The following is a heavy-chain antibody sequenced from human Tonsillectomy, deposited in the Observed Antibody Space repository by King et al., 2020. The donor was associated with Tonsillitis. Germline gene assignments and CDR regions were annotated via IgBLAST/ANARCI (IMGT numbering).Heavy chain of an antibody. Sequence: VQLVESGGGVVQPGRSLRLSCAASGFTFSTYGMHWVRQAPGKGLEWVAVISYDGSNKSYADSVKGRFTISRDNSKNTLYLQMNSLRAEDTAVYYCAKEGYEFWSGYYPGSYYYYGWDFWGQGTTVTVSS. J-gene: IGHJ6*02. V-gene: IGHV3-30*18. D-gene: IGHD3-3*01. CDR1: GFTFSTYG. CDR2: ISYDGSNK. CDR3: AKEGYEFWSGYYPGSYYYYGWDF.